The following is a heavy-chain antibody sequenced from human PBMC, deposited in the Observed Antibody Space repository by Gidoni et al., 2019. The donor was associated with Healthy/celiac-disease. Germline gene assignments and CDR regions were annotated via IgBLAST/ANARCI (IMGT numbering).Heavy chain of an antibody. CDR3: AKLTVWRMIVGAPEPNRSVDY. CDR1: GFPLGSDA. D-gene: IGHD3-22*01. Sequence: VPLVQSGSGLVHPGSSRGLYCAASGFPLGSDAESLVRHDQGKGLEWVSGIRRSGGSTYYADAVKGRFTTSRDNAKNTLYLQMNSLRAEHTAVYDCAKLTVWRMIVGAPEPNRSVDYWGQGTPVTVSS. CDR2: IRRSGGST. V-gene: IGHV3-23*04. J-gene: IGHJ4*02.